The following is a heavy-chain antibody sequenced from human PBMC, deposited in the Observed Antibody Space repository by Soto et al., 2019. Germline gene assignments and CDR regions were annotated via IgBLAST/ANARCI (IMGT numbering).Heavy chain of an antibody. D-gene: IGHD3-22*01. CDR3: ARDWGYYDSSGYVV. V-gene: IGHV3-21*01. CDR2: ISSSSSYI. J-gene: IGHJ4*02. CDR1: GFTFSSYS. Sequence: GGSLRLSCAASGFTFSSYSMNWVRQAPGKGLEWVSSISSSSSYIYYADSVKGRFTISRDNAKNSLYLQMNSLRAEDTAMYYCARDWGYYDSSGYVVWGQGTLVTVSS.